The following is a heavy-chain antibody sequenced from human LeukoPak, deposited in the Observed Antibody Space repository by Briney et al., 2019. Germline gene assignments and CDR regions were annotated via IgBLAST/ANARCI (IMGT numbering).Heavy chain of an antibody. CDR2: ISSSGSTI. D-gene: IGHD6-13*01. CDR3: ARGSSSWYV. J-gene: IGHJ4*02. V-gene: IGHV3-48*03. Sequence: GGSLRLSCAASGFTFSSYEMNWVRQAPGKGLEWVSYISSSGSTIYYADSVKGRFTISRDDAKNSLYLQMNSLRAEDTAVYYCARGSSSWYVWGQGTLVTVSS. CDR1: GFTFSSYE.